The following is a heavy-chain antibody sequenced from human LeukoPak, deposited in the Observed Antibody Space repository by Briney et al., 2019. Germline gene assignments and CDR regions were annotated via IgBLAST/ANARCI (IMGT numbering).Heavy chain of an antibody. V-gene: IGHV3-21*01. CDR1: GFTYSSYS. CDR3: ARGFREFDP. J-gene: IGHJ5*02. Sequence: PGGSLRLSCAASGFTYSSYSMNWVRQAPGKGLEWVSSISSSSSYIYYADSVKSRFTISRDNAKNSLYLQMNSLRAEDTAVYYCARGFREFDPWGQGTLVTVSS. CDR2: ISSSSSYI.